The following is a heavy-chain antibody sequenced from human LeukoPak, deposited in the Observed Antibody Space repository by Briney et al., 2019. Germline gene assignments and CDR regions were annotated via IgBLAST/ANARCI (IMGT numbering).Heavy chain of an antibody. CDR2: IKQDGSEQ. CDR3: ARPFSHSSGWYYDY. Sequence: GGSLRLSCAASGFTFSSYAVHWVRQAPGKGLEWVANIKQDGSEQYYVDSVKGRFTISRDNAKNLLYLQMNSLRAEDTAVYYCARPFSHSSGWYYDYWGQGTLVTVSS. CDR1: GFTFSSYA. J-gene: IGHJ4*02. V-gene: IGHV3-7*01. D-gene: IGHD6-19*01.